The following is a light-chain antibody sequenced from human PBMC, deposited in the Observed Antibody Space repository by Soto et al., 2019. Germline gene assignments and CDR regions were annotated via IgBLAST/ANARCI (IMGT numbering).Light chain of an antibody. CDR3: QQNYRATPWT. Sequence: DIQMPQSPSSLSASVGDRITITFRASQSISRYLNWYQHKPGKAPKLLINAASSLERGVPSRFSGGGSGTDFTLNISSLQPDDFATYYCQQNYRATPWTFGQGIKVDIK. V-gene: IGKV1-39*01. CDR1: QSISRY. J-gene: IGKJ1*01. CDR2: AAS.